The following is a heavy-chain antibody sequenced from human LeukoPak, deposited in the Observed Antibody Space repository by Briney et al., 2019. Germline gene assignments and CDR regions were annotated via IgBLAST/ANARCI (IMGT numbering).Heavy chain of an antibody. D-gene: IGHD2-2*02. CDR2: IYYSGST. V-gene: IGHV4-30-4*08. Sequence: SQTLSLTCTVSGGSISSGDYYWSWIRQPPGKGLEWIGYIYYSGSTYYNPSLKSRVTISVDTSKNQFSLKLSSVTAADTAVYYCARDRRKVIVVVPAAITAVWFDPWGQGTLVTVSS. CDR1: GGSISSGDYY. CDR3: ARDRRKVIVVVPAAITAVWFDP. J-gene: IGHJ5*02.